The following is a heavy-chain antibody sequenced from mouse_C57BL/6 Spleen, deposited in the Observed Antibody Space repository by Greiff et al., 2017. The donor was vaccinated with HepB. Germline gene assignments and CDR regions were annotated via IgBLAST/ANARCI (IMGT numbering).Heavy chain of an antibody. J-gene: IGHJ1*03. V-gene: IGHV3-6*01. D-gene: IGHD1-1*02. CDR3: ARDRGGKGYFDV. Sequence: EVQVVESGPGLVKPSQSLSLTCSVTGYSITSGYYWNWIRQFPGNKLEWMGYISYDGSNNYNPSLKNRISITRDTSKNQFFLKLNSVTTEDTATYYCARDRGGKGYFDVWGTGTTVTVSS. CDR2: ISYDGSN. CDR1: GYSITSGYY.